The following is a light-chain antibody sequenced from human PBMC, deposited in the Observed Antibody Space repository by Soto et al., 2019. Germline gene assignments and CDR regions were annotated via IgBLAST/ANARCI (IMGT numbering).Light chain of an antibody. CDR3: QQYGSSGT. J-gene: IGKJ1*01. CDR1: QTIYDY. V-gene: IGKV1-39*01. CDR2: GAS. Sequence: IQITKSPSSVSASVGDRVTITCRASQTIYDYVTWFQRRPGKAPKVLIYGASNRATGIPDRFSGSGSGTDFTLTISRLEPEDFAVYYCQQYGSSGTFGQGTKVDIK.